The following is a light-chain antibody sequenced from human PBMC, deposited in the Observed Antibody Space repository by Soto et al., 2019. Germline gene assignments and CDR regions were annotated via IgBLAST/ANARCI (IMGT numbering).Light chain of an antibody. Sequence: EIVMTQSPVTLSVSPGERATVSCKTSQSVNTNLAWYQQKPGQVPRLLIYGPSTRAIGIPDRFXXXXXXTXXXXXXXXXQSEDFAXXYCXQYHEXPMTFGQGTRLEIK. J-gene: IGKJ5*01. CDR3: XQYHEXPMT. V-gene: IGKV3-15*01. CDR1: QSVNTN. CDR2: GPS.